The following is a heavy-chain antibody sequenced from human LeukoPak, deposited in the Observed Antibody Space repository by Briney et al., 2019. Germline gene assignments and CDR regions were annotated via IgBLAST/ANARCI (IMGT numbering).Heavy chain of an antibody. D-gene: IGHD3-9*01. CDR2: IIPIFGTA. CDR3: ARGVTYYDILTGYYVY. V-gene: IGHV1-69*13. CDR1: GGTFSSYA. J-gene: IGHJ4*02. Sequence: GASVKVSCKASGGTFSSYAISWVRQAPGQGLEWMGGIIPIFGTANYAQKFQGRVTITADESTSTAYMELSSLRSEDTAVYYCARGVTYYDILTGYYVYWGQGTLVTVSS.